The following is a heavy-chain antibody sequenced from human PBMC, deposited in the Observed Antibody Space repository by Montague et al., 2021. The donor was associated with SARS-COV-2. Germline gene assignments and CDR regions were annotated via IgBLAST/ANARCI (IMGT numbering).Heavy chain of an antibody. D-gene: IGHD3-22*01. CDR3: ARGPRITMIVVVITDLCLGL. J-gene: IGHJ4*02. CDR1: GGSFSDYY. CDR2: INHSGST. Sequence: SETLSLTCAVYGGSFSDYYWSWIRQPPGKGLEWIGEINHSGSTNYNPSLKSRVTTSVDTSKNQFSLKLTSVTAADTAVYYCARGPRITMIVVVITDLCLGLWGQGTLVTVSS. V-gene: IGHV4-34*01.